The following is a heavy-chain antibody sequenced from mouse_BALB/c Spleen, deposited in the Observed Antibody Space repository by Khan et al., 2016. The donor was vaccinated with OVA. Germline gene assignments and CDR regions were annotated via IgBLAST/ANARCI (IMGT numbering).Heavy chain of an antibody. Sequence: VQLKQSGGDLVKPGGSLKLSCAASGFTFSSYSMSWVRQTPDKRLEWVATISSGGDYTYYPDSVKGRFTISRDNAKNTLYLQMSSLKSEDTARYYCASKLTGSFAYWGQGTLVTVSA. CDR1: GFTFSSYS. V-gene: IGHV5-6*01. J-gene: IGHJ3*01. D-gene: IGHD4-1*01. CDR2: ISSGGDYT. CDR3: ASKLTGSFAY.